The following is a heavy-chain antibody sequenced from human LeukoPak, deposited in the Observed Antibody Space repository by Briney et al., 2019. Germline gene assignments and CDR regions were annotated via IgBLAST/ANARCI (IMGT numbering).Heavy chain of an antibody. Sequence: SETLSLTCTVSGGSISSGGYYWSWIRQHPGKGLEWIGYIYYSGSTYYNPSLKSRVTISVDTSKNQFSLKLSSVTAADTAVYYCARWRLGDYWGSGSYFDYWGQGTLVTVSS. CDR3: ARWRLGDYWGSGSYFDY. D-gene: IGHD3-10*01. CDR1: GGSISSGGYY. CDR2: IYYSGST. V-gene: IGHV4-31*03. J-gene: IGHJ4*02.